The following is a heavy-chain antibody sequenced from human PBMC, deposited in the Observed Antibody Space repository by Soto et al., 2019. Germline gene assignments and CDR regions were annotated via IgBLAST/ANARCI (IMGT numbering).Heavy chain of an antibody. CDR1: GFTFSSYS. CDR2: ISSSSSTI. V-gene: IGHV3-48*02. Sequence: GGSLRLSCAASGFTFSSYSMNWVRQAPGKGLEWVSYISSSSSTIYYADSVKGRFTISRDNAKNSLNLQMNSLRDEDTAVYYCARLPARMTTVTSYYYYGMDVWGQGTTVTVSS. CDR3: ARLPARMTTVTSYYYYGMDV. J-gene: IGHJ6*02. D-gene: IGHD4-17*01.